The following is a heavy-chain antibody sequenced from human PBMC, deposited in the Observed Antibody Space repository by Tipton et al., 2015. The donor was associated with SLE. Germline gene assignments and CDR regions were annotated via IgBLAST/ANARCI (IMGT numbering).Heavy chain of an antibody. J-gene: IGHJ4*02. V-gene: IGHV3-69-1*01. CDR2: ISSSSTI. D-gene: IGHD3-10*01. Sequence: SLRLSCAASGFTFSSYSMNWVRQAPGRGLEWVTSISSSSTIYYVDSVKGRFTFSRDDARNSLYLQMNSLRAEDTAVYYCATYYYGSGSFDYWGQGTLITVSS. CDR3: ATYYYGSGSFDY. CDR1: GFTFSSYS.